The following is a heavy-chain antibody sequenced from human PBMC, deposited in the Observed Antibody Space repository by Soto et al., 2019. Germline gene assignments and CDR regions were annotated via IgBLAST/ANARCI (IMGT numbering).Heavy chain of an antibody. CDR2: ISYDGSNK. CDR1: GFTFSSYA. J-gene: IGHJ6*02. Sequence: GGSLRLSCAASGFTFSSYAMHWVRQAPGKGLEWVAVISYDGSNKYYADSVKGRFTISRDNSKNTLYLQMNSLRAEDTAVYYCARDHLDNWIPYYYYYYGMDVWGQGTTVTVSS. CDR3: ARDHLDNWIPYYYYYYGMDV. V-gene: IGHV3-30-3*01. D-gene: IGHD1-20*01.